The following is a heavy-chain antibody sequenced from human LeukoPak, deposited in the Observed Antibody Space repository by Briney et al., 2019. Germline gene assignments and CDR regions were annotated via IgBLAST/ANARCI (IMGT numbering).Heavy chain of an antibody. CDR3: AKDRGGMTGHWFDY. Sequence: GGSLRLSCAASGFTFSSYAMSWVRQAPGKGLEWVSAISGSGGSTYYADSVKGRFTISRDNSKNTLYLQMNSLRAEDTAVNYCAKDRGGMTGHWFDYWGQGTLVTVSS. CDR1: GFTFSSYA. D-gene: IGHD3-9*01. CDR2: ISGSGGST. V-gene: IGHV3-23*01. J-gene: IGHJ4*02.